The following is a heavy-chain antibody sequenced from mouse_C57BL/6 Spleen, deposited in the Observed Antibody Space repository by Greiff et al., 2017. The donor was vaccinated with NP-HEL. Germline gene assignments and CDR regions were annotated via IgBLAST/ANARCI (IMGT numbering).Heavy chain of an antibody. Sequence: EVQLQQSGPELVKPGASVKIPCKASGYTFTDYNTDWVKQSHGKSLEWIGDINPNNGGTIYNQKFKGKATLTVDKSSSTAYMELRSLTSADTAVYYCASNTPFTTGARWDYWGQGTSVTVSS. J-gene: IGHJ4*01. V-gene: IGHV1-18*01. CDR3: ASNTPFTTGARWDY. CDR2: INPNNGGT. D-gene: IGHD1-1*01. CDR1: GYTFTDYN.